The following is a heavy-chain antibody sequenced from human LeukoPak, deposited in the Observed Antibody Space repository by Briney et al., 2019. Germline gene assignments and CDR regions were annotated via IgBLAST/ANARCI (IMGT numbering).Heavy chain of an antibody. Sequence: GGSLRLSCVASGFTFSNYWMSWVRQSPGKGLEWVANIKQDGSEKYYVDSVKGRFTISRDNAGNSLYLQMSSLKPEDTAVYYCVKTFGYCSSTSCYVFDYWGQGTLVTVSS. J-gene: IGHJ4*02. CDR3: VKTFGYCSSTSCYVFDY. CDR2: IKQDGSEK. D-gene: IGHD2-2*01. V-gene: IGHV3-7*02. CDR1: GFTFSNYW.